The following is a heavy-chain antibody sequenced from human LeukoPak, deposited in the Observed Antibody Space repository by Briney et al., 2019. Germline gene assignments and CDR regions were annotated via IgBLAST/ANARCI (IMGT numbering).Heavy chain of an antibody. V-gene: IGHV3-23*01. Sequence: GRSLRLSCAASGFTFSTYGMSWVRQAPGKGLEWVSAISGSGDNTYYADSVKGRFTISRGNSKNTLYLQMNSLRAEDTAVYYCAKEGIAAAGTGFDPWGQGTLVTVSS. CDR2: ISGSGDNT. D-gene: IGHD6-13*01. CDR3: AKEGIAAAGTGFDP. CDR1: GFTFSTYG. J-gene: IGHJ5*02.